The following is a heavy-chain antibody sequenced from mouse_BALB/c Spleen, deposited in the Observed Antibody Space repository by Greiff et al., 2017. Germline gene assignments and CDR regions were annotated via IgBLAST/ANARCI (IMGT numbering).Heavy chain of an antibody. D-gene: IGHD2-10*02. V-gene: IGHV2-9-2*01. Sequence: QVQLQQSGPGLVAPSQSLSITCTVSGFSLTSYDISWILQPPGKGLEWLGVIWTGGGTNYNSAFMSRLSISKDNSKSQVFLKMNSLQTDDTAIYYCVRGGYGNYGAMDYWGQGTSVTVSS. CDR1: GFSLTSYD. CDR2: IWTGGGT. J-gene: IGHJ4*01. CDR3: VRGGYGNYGAMDY.